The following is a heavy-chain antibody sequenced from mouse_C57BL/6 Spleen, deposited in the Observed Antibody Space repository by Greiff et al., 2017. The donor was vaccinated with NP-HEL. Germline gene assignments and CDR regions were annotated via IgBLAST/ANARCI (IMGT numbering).Heavy chain of an antibody. Sequence: VQLQQSGPELVKPGASVKISCKASGYTFTDYYMNWVKQSHGKSLEWIGDINPNNGGTSYNQKFKGKATLTVDKSSSTAYMELRSLTSEDSAVYYCARKGIYYGNWEYFDVWGTGTTVTVSS. CDR1: GYTFTDYY. CDR3: ARKGIYYGNWEYFDV. CDR2: INPNNGGT. V-gene: IGHV1-26*01. J-gene: IGHJ1*03. D-gene: IGHD2-1*01.